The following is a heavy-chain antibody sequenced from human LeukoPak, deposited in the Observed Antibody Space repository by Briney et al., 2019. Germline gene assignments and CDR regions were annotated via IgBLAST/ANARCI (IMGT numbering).Heavy chain of an antibody. V-gene: IGHV3-30*02. J-gene: IGHJ4*02. D-gene: IGHD6-19*01. CDR2: IWYDGSNK. Sequence: GGSLRLSCAASGFTFSSYGMHWVRQAPGKGLEWVAVIWYDGSNKYYADSVKGRFTISRDNSKNTLYLQMNSLRAEDTAVYYCAKDYFYGWYSSGWLSVFDYWGQGTLVTVSS. CDR1: GFTFSSYG. CDR3: AKDYFYGWYSSGWLSVFDY.